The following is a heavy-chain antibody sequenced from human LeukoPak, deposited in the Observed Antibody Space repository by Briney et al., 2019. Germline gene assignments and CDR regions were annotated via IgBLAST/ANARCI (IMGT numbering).Heavy chain of an antibody. CDR3: ASRIGSSSSHDAFDI. CDR2: ISSSGSTI. CDR1: GFTFSDYY. D-gene: IGHD6-6*01. J-gene: IGHJ3*02. Sequence: PGGSLRLSCAASGFTFSDYYMSWLRQAPGKGLEWVSYISSSGSTIYYADSVKGRFTISRDNAKNSLYLQMNSLRAEDTAVYYCASRIGSSSSHDAFDIWGQGTMVTVSS. V-gene: IGHV3-11*01.